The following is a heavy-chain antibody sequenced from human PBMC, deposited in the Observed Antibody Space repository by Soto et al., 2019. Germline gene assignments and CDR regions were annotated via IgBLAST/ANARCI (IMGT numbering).Heavy chain of an antibody. V-gene: IGHV5-51*01. CDR1: GYSFTSYW. D-gene: IGHD1-26*01. CDR3: ASDLVGASDSYGLDV. J-gene: IGHJ6*02. CDR2: IYPGDSDT. Sequence: PGESLKISCKGSGYSFTSYWIGWVRQMPGKGLEWMGIIYPGDSDTRYSPSFQGQVTISADKSISTAYLQWSSLRAEDTAVYYCASDLVGASDSYGLDVWGQGTPVTVSS.